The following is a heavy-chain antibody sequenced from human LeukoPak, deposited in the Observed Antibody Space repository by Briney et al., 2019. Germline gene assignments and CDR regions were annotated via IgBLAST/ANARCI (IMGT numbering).Heavy chain of an antibody. CDR2: INPDSGGT. Sequence: GASVKVSCKASGYRFTGYYVHWVRQAPGQGLEWIGWINPDSGGTNFAQRFQGRATLTRDTSISTAYMELSRLTSDDTAVYYCASDAISRGIIDYWGQGTLVTVSS. D-gene: IGHD3-10*01. CDR3: ASDAISRGIIDY. CDR1: GYRFTGYY. V-gene: IGHV1-2*02. J-gene: IGHJ4*02.